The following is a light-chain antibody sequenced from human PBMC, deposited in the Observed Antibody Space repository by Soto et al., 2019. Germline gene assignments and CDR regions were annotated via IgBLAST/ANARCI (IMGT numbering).Light chain of an antibody. V-gene: IGKV1-5*03. Sequence: DIQMTQSPSTLSASVGDSVTITCRASQSISSWLAWYQQKPGKAPKLLIYKTSNLESGVPSRFSGGGSDTEFTLTISSLQLDDFATYYCQQYNSYSTWTFGQGTKVDFK. CDR1: QSISSW. CDR2: KTS. J-gene: IGKJ1*01. CDR3: QQYNSYSTWT.